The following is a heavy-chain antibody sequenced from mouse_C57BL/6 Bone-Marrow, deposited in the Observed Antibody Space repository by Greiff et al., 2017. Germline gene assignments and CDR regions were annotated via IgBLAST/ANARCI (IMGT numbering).Heavy chain of an antibody. V-gene: IGHV6-6*01. CDR2: IRNKANNHAT. CDR3: TREGFATVVAPRYFDV. CDR1: GFTFSDAW. D-gene: IGHD1-1*01. J-gene: IGHJ1*03. Sequence: EVKVEESGGGLVQPGGSMKLSCAASGFTFSDAWMDWVRQSPEKGLEWVAEIRNKANNHATYYAESVKGRFTISRDDSKSSVYLQMNSLRAEDTGIYYCTREGFATVVAPRYFDVWGTGTTVTVSS.